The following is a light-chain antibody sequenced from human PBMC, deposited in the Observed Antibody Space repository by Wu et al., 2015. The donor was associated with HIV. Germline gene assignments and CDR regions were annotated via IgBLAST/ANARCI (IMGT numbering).Light chain of an antibody. V-gene: IGKV3-15*01. J-gene: IGKJ1*01. CDR1: QSLNNK. CDR3: QQYNNWWT. CDR2: GAS. Sequence: EILMTQSPATLSVSPGERATLSCRASQSLNNKLAWYQQKPGQAPRLLIYGASTRATGIPARFSGSGSGTEFTLTISNMESEDFAIYYCQQYNNWWTFGQG.